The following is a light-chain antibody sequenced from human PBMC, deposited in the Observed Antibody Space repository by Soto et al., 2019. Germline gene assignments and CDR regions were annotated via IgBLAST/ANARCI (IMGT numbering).Light chain of an antibody. CDR2: DTS. Sequence: QAVVTQEPSLPVSPGGTVTLTCGSSTGSVTSGHYPYWFQQKPGQAPRTLIYDTSNKHSWTPARFSGSLLGDKAALTLSGAQPEDEAVYYCLLSYSAARRVFGGGTQLTVL. V-gene: IGLV7-46*01. J-gene: IGLJ2*01. CDR1: TGSVTSGHY. CDR3: LLSYSAARRV.